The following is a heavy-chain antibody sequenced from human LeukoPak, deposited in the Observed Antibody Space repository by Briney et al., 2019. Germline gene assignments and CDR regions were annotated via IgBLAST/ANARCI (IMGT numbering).Heavy chain of an antibody. V-gene: IGHV1-2*02. CDR1: GYTFTGYY. J-gene: IGHJ4*02. CDR2: INPNSGGT. Sequence: ASVKVSCKASGYTFTGYYMHWVRQAPGPGLEWMGWINPNSGGTNYAQKFQGRVTMTRDTSISTAYMELSRLRSDDTAVYYCASGYCSGGSCYTIFDYWGQGTLVTVSS. CDR3: ASGYCSGGSCYTIFDY. D-gene: IGHD2-15*01.